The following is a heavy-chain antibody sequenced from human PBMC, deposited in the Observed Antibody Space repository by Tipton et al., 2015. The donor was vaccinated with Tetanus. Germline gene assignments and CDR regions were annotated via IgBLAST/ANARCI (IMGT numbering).Heavy chain of an antibody. D-gene: IGHD3-9*01. J-gene: IGHJ4*02. Sequence: TLSLTCTVSGVSISSYYWSWIRQSPGKGLEWIGYIFYAGSTNSNPSLKSRVTISVDKAKNQFSLKLTSVTAADTAVYYCSRATERVIMTGSDNWGPGTQVPVSP. CDR2: IFYAGST. CDR1: GVSISSYY. V-gene: IGHV4-59*01. CDR3: SRATERVIMTGSDN.